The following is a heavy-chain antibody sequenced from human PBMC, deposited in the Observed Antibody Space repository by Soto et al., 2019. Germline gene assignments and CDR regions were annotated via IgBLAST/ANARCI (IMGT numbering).Heavy chain of an antibody. CDR1: GFTIRSNG. CDR2: IWYDSSNK. CDR3: TKEGNMGSSSWYYFDY. Sequence: QVQLVESGGGVVQAGRSLRLSCAASGFTIRSNGMHWVRQAPGKGLEWVATIWYDSSNKYYADSVKGRFTISRDNSKNTLYVQMNNLRAEDTAVYYCTKEGNMGSSSWYYFDYWGQGTLVTVSS. D-gene: IGHD6-13*01. J-gene: IGHJ4*02. V-gene: IGHV3-33*06.